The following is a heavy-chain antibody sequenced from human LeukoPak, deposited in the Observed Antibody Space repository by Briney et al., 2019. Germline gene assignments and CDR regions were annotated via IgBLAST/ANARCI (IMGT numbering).Heavy chain of an antibody. D-gene: IGHD2-15*01. CDR1: GYTFTSYY. J-gene: IGHJ4*02. CDR3: ARAQAAGGFDY. V-gene: IGHV1-46*01. Sequence: ASVKVSCKASGYTFTSYYMHWVRQAPGQGLEWMGIINPSGGSTSYAQKLQGRVTMTTDTSTSTAYMELRSLRSDDTAVYYCARAQAAGGFDYWGQGTLVTVSS. CDR2: INPSGGST.